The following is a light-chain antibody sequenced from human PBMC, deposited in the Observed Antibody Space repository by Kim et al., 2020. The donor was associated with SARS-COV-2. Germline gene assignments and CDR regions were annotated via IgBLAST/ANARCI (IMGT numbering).Light chain of an antibody. J-gene: IGKJ2*02. Sequence: PGERATLSCRASQTFGTNLAWYQQKPGQAPRLLSYRTSTRATGVPARFSGSGSGTEFTLTISSLQSGDFATYYCQQYNNWPLPCTFGQGTKLEIK. V-gene: IGKV3-15*01. CDR2: RTS. CDR1: QTFGTN. CDR3: QQYNNWPLPCT.